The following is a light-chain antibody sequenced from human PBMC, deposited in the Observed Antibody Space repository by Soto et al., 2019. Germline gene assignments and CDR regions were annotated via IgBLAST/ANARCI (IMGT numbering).Light chain of an antibody. CDR2: SAS. CDR3: QQYGGSPIT. CDR1: QSISSY. J-gene: IGKJ5*01. V-gene: IGKV1-39*01. Sequence: IPIAQFPSSLSPSLGHSVTIHCRASQSISSYLNWYQQKPGKAPKLLICSASSLQSGVPSRFSGSGSGTDFTLTISRLEPEDFALYYCQQYGGSPITFGLGTRLEIK.